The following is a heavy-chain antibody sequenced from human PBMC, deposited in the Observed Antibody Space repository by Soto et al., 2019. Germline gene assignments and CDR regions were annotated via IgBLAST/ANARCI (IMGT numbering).Heavy chain of an antibody. J-gene: IGHJ4*02. CDR2: INHSGST. CDR3: ARRRYYDILTGYYVGFDY. CDR1: GGSFSGYY. D-gene: IGHD3-9*01. Sequence: SETLSLTCAVYGGSFSGYYWSWIRQPPGKGLEWIGEINHSGSTNYNPSLKSRVTISVDTSKNQFSLKLSSVTAADTAVYYCARRRYYDILTGYYVGFDYWGQGTLGTVS. V-gene: IGHV4-34*01.